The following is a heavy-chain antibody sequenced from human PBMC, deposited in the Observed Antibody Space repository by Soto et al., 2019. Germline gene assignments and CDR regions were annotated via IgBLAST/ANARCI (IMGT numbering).Heavy chain of an antibody. Sequence: TSETLSLTCTVSGGSISYYYWSWIRQPPGKGLEWIGYIYYSGITNYNPSLKSRVTISVDTSKNQFSLRLSSVTAADTAVYYCARESREYYFDYWGQGTLVTVS. CDR2: IYYSGIT. CDR3: ARESREYYFDY. J-gene: IGHJ4*02. V-gene: IGHV4-59*01. CDR1: GGSISYYY.